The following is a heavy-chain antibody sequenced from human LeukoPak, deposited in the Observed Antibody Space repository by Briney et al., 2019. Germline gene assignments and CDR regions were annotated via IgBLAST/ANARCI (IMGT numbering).Heavy chain of an antibody. D-gene: IGHD6-6*01. V-gene: IGHV4-59*01. CDR3: ARGLVGSSSQYFQH. Sequence: PSETLSLTCTVSGGSISSYYWSWIRQPPGKGLEWIGYIYYSGSTNYNPSLKSRVTISVDTSKNQFSLKLSSVTAADAAVYYCARGLVGSSSQYFQHWGQGTLVTVSS. CDR1: GGSISSYY. CDR2: IYYSGST. J-gene: IGHJ1*01.